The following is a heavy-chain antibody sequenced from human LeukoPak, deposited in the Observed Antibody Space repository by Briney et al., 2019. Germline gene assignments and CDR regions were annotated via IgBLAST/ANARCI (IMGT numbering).Heavy chain of an antibody. V-gene: IGHV4-34*01. Sequence: PSETLSLTCAVYGGSFSGYYWSWIRQPPGKGLEWIGEINHSGSTNYNPSLKSRVTISVDTSKNQFSLKLSSVTAADTAVYYCARGVVQLWLAYYYYGMDVWGQGTTVTVSS. CDR3: ARGVVQLWLAYYYYGMDV. CDR2: INHSGST. D-gene: IGHD5-18*01. CDR1: GGSFSGYY. J-gene: IGHJ6*02.